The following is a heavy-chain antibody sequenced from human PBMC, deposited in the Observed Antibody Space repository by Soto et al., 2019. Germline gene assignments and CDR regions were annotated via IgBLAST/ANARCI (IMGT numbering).Heavy chain of an antibody. Sequence: QVQLQESGPGLVKPSETLSLTCTVSGVSITSYKWTWIRQSPGKGLEWLAYMYSSGSSSYKPSLKSRATRSMDTLRKQYSLQLNSATAADTAVYYCAREWSALEYWGQGILVTVSS. J-gene: IGHJ4*02. V-gene: IGHV4-59*01. CDR3: AREWSALEY. CDR2: MYSSGSS. CDR1: GVSITSYK. D-gene: IGHD3-3*01.